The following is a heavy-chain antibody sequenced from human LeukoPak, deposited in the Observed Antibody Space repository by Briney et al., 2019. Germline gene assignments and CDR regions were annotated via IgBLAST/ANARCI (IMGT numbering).Heavy chain of an antibody. Sequence: GGSLRLSCAASRFTFSSYSMNWVRQAPGKGLEWVSYISSSSSTIYYADSVKGRFTISRDNAKNSLYLQMNSLRAEDTAVYYCASRNSLDAFDIWGQGTMVTVSS. CDR2: ISSSSSTI. CDR1: RFTFSSYS. CDR3: ASRNSLDAFDI. J-gene: IGHJ3*02. D-gene: IGHD1-14*01. V-gene: IGHV3-48*04.